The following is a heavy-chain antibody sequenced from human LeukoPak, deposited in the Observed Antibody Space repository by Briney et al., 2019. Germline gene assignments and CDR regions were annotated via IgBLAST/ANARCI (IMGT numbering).Heavy chain of an antibody. J-gene: IGHJ6*03. Sequence: GGSLRLSCAASGFTFSSYWMSWVRQAPGKGLEWVANIKQDGSEKYYVDSVKGRFTISRDNAKNSLYLQMNSLRAEDTAVYYCARVTRYDILTGYYLDYYYYMDVWGKGTTVTVSS. D-gene: IGHD3-9*01. V-gene: IGHV3-7*01. CDR1: GFTFSSYW. CDR2: IKQDGSEK. CDR3: ARVTRYDILTGYYLDYYYYMDV.